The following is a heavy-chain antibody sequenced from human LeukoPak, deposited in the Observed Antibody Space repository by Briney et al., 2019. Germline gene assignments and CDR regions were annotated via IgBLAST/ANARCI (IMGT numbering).Heavy chain of an antibody. CDR1: GDSITSYY. V-gene: IGHV4-59*01. Sequence: SETLSLTCIVSGDSITSYYWTWIRQPPGKGLEWIGFVSYSGNTNYNPSLKSRVTISLDTSKNQFSLRLSSVTAADTAVYYCARAGSGYIHAFDIWGQGTMVTVSS. CDR2: VSYSGNT. J-gene: IGHJ3*02. D-gene: IGHD3-22*01. CDR3: ARAGSGYIHAFDI.